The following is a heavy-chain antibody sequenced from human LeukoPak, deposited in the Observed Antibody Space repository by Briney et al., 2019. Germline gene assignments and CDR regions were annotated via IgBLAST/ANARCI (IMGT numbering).Heavy chain of an antibody. J-gene: IGHJ4*02. V-gene: IGHV4-34*01. CDR1: GGSFSGYY. Sequence: SETLSLTCAVYGGSFSGYYWSWIRQPPGKGLEWIGEINHSGSTSYNPSLKSRVTISVDTSKNQFSLKLSSVTAADTAVYYCARMYSSSSGLDYWGQGTLVTVSS. CDR2: INHSGST. CDR3: ARMYSSSSGLDY. D-gene: IGHD6-6*01.